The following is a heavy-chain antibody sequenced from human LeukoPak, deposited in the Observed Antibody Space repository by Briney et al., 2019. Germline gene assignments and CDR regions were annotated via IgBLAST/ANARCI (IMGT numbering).Heavy chain of an antibody. CDR3: ARDFDYSLDY. CDR2: ISYDGSNK. CDR1: GFTFSSYA. J-gene: IGHJ4*02. Sequence: QTGGSLRLSCAASGFTFSSYAMHWVRQAPGKGLEWVAVISYDGSNKYYADSVKGRFTISRDNSKNTLYLQMNSLRAEDTAVYYCARDFDYSLDYWGQRTLVTVSS. D-gene: IGHD4-11*01. V-gene: IGHV3-30-3*01.